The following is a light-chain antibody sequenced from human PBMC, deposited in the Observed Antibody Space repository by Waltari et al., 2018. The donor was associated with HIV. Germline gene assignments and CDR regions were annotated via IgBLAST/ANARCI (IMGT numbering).Light chain of an antibody. V-gene: IGLV2-11*02. Sequence: QSALTPPRSVSGSPGQSVTISCTGSRRYVGAYNYVSWYQQHPTKAPKLIIYDVSERPSGVPDRFSGSKSGNRASLTISGLQAEDEADYYCYSYAGSLLFGGGTKLTGL. CDR2: DVS. CDR1: RRYVGAYNY. J-gene: IGLJ2*01. CDR3: YSYAGSLL.